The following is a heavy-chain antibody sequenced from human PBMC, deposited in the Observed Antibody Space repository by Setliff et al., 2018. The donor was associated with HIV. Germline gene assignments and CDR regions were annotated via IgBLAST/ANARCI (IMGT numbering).Heavy chain of an antibody. CDR3: AKGAGFYGYYTFDH. D-gene: IGHD4-17*01. Sequence: PSETLSPTCTVAGPSINIHYWSWIRQSPGKGFEWIGYIYSTGSTNYNPSLQSRVTISMVASRNQFSLKVTSVTAADTAVYYCAKGAGFYGYYTFDHWGQGRQVTVYS. J-gene: IGHJ4*02. V-gene: IGHV4-59*11. CDR1: GPSINIHY. CDR2: IYSTGST.